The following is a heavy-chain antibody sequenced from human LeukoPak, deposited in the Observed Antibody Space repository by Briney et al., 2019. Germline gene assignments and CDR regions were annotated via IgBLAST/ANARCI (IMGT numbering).Heavy chain of an antibody. CDR1: GGSITSSNYY. J-gene: IGHJ4*02. CDR2: IYYSGST. CDR3: ARHSYYSDSSGFYYHFDY. Sequence: PSETLSLTCTVSGGSITSSNYYRGWIRQPPGKGLEWIGSIYYSGSTYYNPSLKSRVTMSVDTSQNQFSLKLTSVTAADTAVYYCARHSYYSDSSGFYYHFDYWGQGTLVTVSS. V-gene: IGHV4-39*01. D-gene: IGHD3-22*01.